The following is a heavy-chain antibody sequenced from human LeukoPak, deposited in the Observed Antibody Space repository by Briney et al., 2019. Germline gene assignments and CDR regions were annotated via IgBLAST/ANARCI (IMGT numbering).Heavy chain of an antibody. D-gene: IGHD1-26*01. J-gene: IGHJ4*02. V-gene: IGHV3-9*01. Sequence: PGGSLRLSCAASGFTFDDYAMHWVRQAPGKGLEWVSGISWNSGTIGYADSVKGRFTISRDNSKNTLYLQMNSLRAEDTAVYYCARDIVAVGAIPYFDYWGQGTLVTVSS. CDR2: ISWNSGTI. CDR3: ARDIVAVGAIPYFDY. CDR1: GFTFDDYA.